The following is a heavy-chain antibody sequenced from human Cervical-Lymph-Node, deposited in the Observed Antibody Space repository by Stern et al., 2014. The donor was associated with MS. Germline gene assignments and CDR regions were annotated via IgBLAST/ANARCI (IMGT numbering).Heavy chain of an antibody. J-gene: IGHJ4*02. Sequence: VHLVESGAEVKKPGASVKVSCKVSGNILTELSMQWVRQAPGKGLEWMGGFDHEDGETIYAQNFQGRVTMTEDTSTDTAYMELGSLRSEDTAVYYCAIYGDDGDYWGQGTLVTVSS. CDR3: AIYGDDGDY. D-gene: IGHD4-17*01. V-gene: IGHV1-24*01. CDR1: GNILTELS. CDR2: FDHEDGET.